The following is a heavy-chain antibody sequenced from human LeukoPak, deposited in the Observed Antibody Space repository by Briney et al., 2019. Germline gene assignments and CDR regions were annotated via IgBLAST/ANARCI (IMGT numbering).Heavy chain of an antibody. Sequence: PGGSLRLSCVASGFTFSTHTFNWVRQAPGKGLEWLSYISSGGLTIFYADSVKGRFTISRDNTKNSIFLDMTNLRAEDTAVYYCARDFDYGDYIDFWGQGTLVAVSS. J-gene: IGHJ4*02. V-gene: IGHV3-48*04. CDR3: ARDFDYGDYIDF. CDR1: GFTFSTHT. CDR2: ISSGGLTI. D-gene: IGHD4/OR15-4a*01.